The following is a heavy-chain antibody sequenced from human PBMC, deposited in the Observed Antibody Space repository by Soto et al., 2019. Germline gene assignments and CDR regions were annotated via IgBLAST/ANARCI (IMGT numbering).Heavy chain of an antibody. J-gene: IGHJ4*02. CDR3: ARGNYGASGIDY. Sequence: PGGSLRLSCEGSGFTFSNYGIHWVRQAPGMGLDWVAAIWYDGNNKYYSESVKGRFTISRDNSKNTVFLEMSRRRDEDTAVYYGARGNYGASGIDYWGPGALVTFSS. D-gene: IGHD1-7*01. V-gene: IGHV3-33*01. CDR2: IWYDGNNK. CDR1: GFTFSNYG.